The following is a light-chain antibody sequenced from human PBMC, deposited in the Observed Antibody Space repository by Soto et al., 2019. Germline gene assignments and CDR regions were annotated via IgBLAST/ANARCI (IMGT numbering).Light chain of an antibody. J-gene: IGLJ3*02. CDR3: SSYAGSNKWG. CDR2: EVS. V-gene: IGLV2-8*01. CDR1: SSDVGGYNY. Sequence: QSVLTQPPSASGSPGQSVTISCTGTSSDVGGYNYVSWYQQHPGKAPKLMIYEVSKRPSGVPDRFSGSKSGNTASLTVSGLQAEDEADDSGSSYAGSNKWGFGGGTKVTVL.